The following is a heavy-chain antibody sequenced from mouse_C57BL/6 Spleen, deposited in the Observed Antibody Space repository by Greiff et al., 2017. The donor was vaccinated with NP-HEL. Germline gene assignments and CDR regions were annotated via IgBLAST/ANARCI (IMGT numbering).Heavy chain of an antibody. V-gene: IGHV1-55*01. Sequence: QVQLQQSGAELVRPGASVTLSCKASGYTFTDYEMHWVKQRPGQGLEWIGDIYPGSGSTNYNEKFKSKATLTVDTSSSTAYMQLSSLTSEDSAVYYCARGKVGLDYWGQGTTLTVSS. J-gene: IGHJ2*01. CDR3: ARGKVGLDY. D-gene: IGHD4-1*01. CDR1: GYTFTDYE. CDR2: IYPGSGST.